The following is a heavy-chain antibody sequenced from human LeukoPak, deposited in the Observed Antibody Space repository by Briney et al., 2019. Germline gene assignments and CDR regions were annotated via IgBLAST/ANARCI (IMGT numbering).Heavy chain of an antibody. J-gene: IGHJ6*03. CDR2: ISSSSGYI. CDR3: ARGGYQPYYYMDV. D-gene: IGHD2-2*01. CDR1: GFTFSSYA. Sequence: GGSLRLFCAASGFTFSSYAMNWVRQAPGKGLEWVSSISSSSGYIFYADSVKGRFTISRDNSKKIVYLQLDSLRVDDTAVYYCARGGYQPYYYMDVWGTGTTVTVSS. V-gene: IGHV3-21*01.